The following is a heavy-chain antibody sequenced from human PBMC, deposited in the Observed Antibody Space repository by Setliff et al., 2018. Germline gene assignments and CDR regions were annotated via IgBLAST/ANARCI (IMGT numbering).Heavy chain of an antibody. D-gene: IGHD3-10*01. CDR1: GFTLSSYT. CDR2: ISSISHYI. Sequence: GGSLRLSCAASGFTLSSYTMNWVRQAPGKGLEWVSCISSISHYIYYADSVKGRFTISRDNAKNSLYLQMNSLRAEATAVYYCARDPRYGLGSYSGSIKYGVDVWGQGTTVTVSS. J-gene: IGHJ6*02. CDR3: ARDPRYGLGSYSGSIKYGVDV. V-gene: IGHV3-21*06.